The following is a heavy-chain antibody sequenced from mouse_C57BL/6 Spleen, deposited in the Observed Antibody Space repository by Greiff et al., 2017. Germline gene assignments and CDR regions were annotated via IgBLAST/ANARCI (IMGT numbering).Heavy chain of an antibody. CDR2: INPYNGGT. D-gene: IGHD2-4*01. CDR1: GYTFTDYY. Sequence: EVQLQQSGPVLVKPGASVKMSCKASGYTFTDYYMNWVKQSHGKSLEWIGVINPYNGGTSYNQKFKGKATLTVDKSSSTAYMELNSLTSEDSAVYYCARPMGVLRDYDWFHYWGQGTTLTVSS. J-gene: IGHJ2*01. CDR3: ARPMGVLRDYDWFHY. V-gene: IGHV1-19*01.